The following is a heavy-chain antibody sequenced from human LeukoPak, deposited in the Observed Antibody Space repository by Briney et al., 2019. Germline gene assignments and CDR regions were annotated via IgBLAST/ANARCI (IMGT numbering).Heavy chain of an antibody. V-gene: IGHV4-59*01. Sequence: SETLSLTCTVSGGSISTYYWSWIRQPPGKGLEWIGYIFYSGSTSYNPSLKSRVTISVDTSKNQFSLKLNSVTAADTAVYYCARGSHSTSLDYWGQGTLVTVSA. CDR2: IFYSGST. D-gene: IGHD6-6*01. CDR1: GGSISTYY. J-gene: IGHJ4*02. CDR3: ARGSHSTSLDY.